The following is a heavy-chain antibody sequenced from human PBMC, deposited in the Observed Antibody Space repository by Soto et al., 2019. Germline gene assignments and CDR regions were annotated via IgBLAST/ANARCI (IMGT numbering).Heavy chain of an antibody. V-gene: IGHV3-23*01. J-gene: IGHJ5*02. CDR3: AKARHSGDFAGSYDS. CDR1: GFSFIDYA. D-gene: IGHD2-21*02. Sequence: GGSLRLSCAASGFSFIDYAINWVRQVPGRGLEYVAGIGGRGGNAFYADSMKGRFSISRDNSKNTVYLHMHNLRVDDSAMYYCAKARHSGDFAGSYDSWGQGTLVTVYS. CDR2: IGGRGGNA.